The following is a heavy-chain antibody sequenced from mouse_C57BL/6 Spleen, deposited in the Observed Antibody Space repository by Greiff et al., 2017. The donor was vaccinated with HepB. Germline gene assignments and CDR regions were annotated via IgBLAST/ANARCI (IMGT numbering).Heavy chain of an antibody. Sequence: VQLQQSGPGLVQPSQSLSITCTVSGFSLTSYGVHWVRQSPGKGLEWLGVIWSGGSTDYNAAFISRLSISKDNSKSQVFFKMNSLQADDTAIYYCASDGYYVVAWFAYWGQGTLVTVSA. J-gene: IGHJ3*01. CDR1: GFSLTSYG. CDR2: IWSGGST. CDR3: ASDGYYVVAWFAY. V-gene: IGHV2-2*01. D-gene: IGHD2-3*01.